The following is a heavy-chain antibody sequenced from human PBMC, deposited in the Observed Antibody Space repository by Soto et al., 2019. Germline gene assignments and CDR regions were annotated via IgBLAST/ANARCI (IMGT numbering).Heavy chain of an antibody. V-gene: IGHV4-31*03. D-gene: IGHD3-10*01. CDR1: GGSISSGGYY. Sequence: TLSRTCTVSGGSISSGGYYWSWIRQHPGKGLEWIGYIYYSGSTYYNPSLKSRVTISVDTSKNQFSLKLSSVTAADTAVYYCARRGGPGHYYYYYGMDVWGQGTTVTVS. J-gene: IGHJ6*02. CDR3: ARRGGPGHYYYYYGMDV. CDR2: IYYSGST.